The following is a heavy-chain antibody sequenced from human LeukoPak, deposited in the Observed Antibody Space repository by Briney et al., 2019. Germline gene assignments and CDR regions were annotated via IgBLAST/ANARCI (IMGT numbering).Heavy chain of an antibody. D-gene: IGHD2-21*01. Sequence: GGSLRLSCAASGFAFSGYVMHWVRQAPGKGLEWVAVVSEDGINKYYADSVKGRFTISRDNSKNTLYLQMNSLRAEDTAVYYCARDIPTYYLYMDVWGKGTTVTVSS. J-gene: IGHJ6*03. V-gene: IGHV3-30-3*01. CDR2: VSEDGINK. CDR1: GFAFSGYV. CDR3: ARDIPTYYLYMDV.